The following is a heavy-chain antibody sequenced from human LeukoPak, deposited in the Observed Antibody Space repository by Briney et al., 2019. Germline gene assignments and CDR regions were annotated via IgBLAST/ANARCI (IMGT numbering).Heavy chain of an antibody. CDR3: ARSGHCSGADCYAEGIDY. CDR2: INTGNGNT. J-gene: IGHJ4*02. D-gene: IGHD2-2*01. Sequence: ASVKVSCKASGYTFTTYAMHWVRQAPGQSLEWMGWINTGNGNTEYSQKFQDRVTMTTDTSTSTAYMEVTNLRSDDTAMYFCARSGHCSGADCYAEGIDYWGQGTLVTVSS. V-gene: IGHV1-3*04. CDR1: GYTFTTYA.